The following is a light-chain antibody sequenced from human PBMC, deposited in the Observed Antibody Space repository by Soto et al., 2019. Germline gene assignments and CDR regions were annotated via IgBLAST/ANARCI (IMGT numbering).Light chain of an antibody. Sequence: DIHMTQSPSTLPASVGDRVTITCRASQSISNWLAWYQQKPGKAPNLLIYDASSLQSGVPSRFSGSGFGTEFTLTISSLQPSDFATYYCQQYSSRSTFGQGTKVDIK. CDR3: QQYSSRST. CDR2: DAS. V-gene: IGKV1-5*01. J-gene: IGKJ1*01. CDR1: QSISNW.